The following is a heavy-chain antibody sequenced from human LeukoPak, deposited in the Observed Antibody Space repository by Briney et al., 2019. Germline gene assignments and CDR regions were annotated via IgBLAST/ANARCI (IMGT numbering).Heavy chain of an antibody. J-gene: IGHJ4*02. CDR3: AREVGQQLVPFDY. CDR2: ISSSSSYI. D-gene: IGHD6-13*01. CDR1: GFTFSSYS. Sequence: GGSLRLSCAASGFTFSSYSMTWVRQAPGKGLEWVSSISSSSSYIYYADSVKGRFTISRDNAKNSLYLQMNSLRAGDTAVYYCAREVGQQLVPFDYWGQGTLVTVSS. V-gene: IGHV3-21*01.